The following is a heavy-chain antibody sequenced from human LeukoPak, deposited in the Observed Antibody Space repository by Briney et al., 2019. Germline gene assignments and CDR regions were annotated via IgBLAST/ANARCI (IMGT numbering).Heavy chain of an antibody. D-gene: IGHD3-9*01. CDR2: IYYSGST. CDR1: GGSLSSSTYY. CDR3: ARHFRISRYFDWLLPFDY. V-gene: IGHV4-39*01. Sequence: PSETLSLTCTVSGGSLSSSTYYWGWIRQPPGKGLEWIGSIYYSGSTYYNPSLNSRATIFVDTSKNQFSLKLTSLTAADTAVYYCARHFRISRYFDWLLPFDYWGQGTLVTVSS. J-gene: IGHJ4*02.